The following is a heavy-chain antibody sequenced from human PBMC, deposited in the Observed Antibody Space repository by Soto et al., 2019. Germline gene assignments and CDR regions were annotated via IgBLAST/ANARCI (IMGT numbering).Heavy chain of an antibody. CDR3: AKDVGSNRYGSWSYYNSSDY. V-gene: IGHV3-30*18. J-gene: IGHJ4*02. D-gene: IGHD3-10*01. Sequence: QVQLGESVGGVVQPGRCLRLSCAASGFTFSSYGMHWVRQAPGKGLEWVAVIAYDGSNKCYADSVKGRFTISRDNSKNTLYLQMNNLRAEDTAVYYCAKDVGSNRYGSWSYYNSSDYWGQGTLVTVSS. CDR2: IAYDGSNK. CDR1: GFTFSSYG.